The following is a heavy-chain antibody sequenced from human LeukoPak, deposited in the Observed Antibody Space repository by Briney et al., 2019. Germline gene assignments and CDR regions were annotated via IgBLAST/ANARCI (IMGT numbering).Heavy chain of an antibody. J-gene: IGHJ4*02. D-gene: IGHD4-17*01. CDR1: GGSFSGYY. CDR2: INHSGST. CDR3: ARGGYGDYVLDY. Sequence: ETLSLTCAVYGGSFSGYYWSWIRQPPGKGLEWIGEINHSGSTNYNPSLKSRVTISVDTSKNQFSLKLSSVTAADTAVYYCARGGYGDYVLDYWGQGTLVTVSS. V-gene: IGHV4-34*01.